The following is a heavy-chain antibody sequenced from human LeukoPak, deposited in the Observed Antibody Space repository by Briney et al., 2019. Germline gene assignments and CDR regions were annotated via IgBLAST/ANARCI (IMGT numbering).Heavy chain of an antibody. V-gene: IGHV4-31*03. Sequence: SQTLSLTCTVSGGSISSGTYYWSWIRQQPGKGLEWIGYIYYSGKTYYNPSLRSRVTISLDTSKNQFSLKLSSVTAADTAVYCCARDSAGIGRGVDPWGQGTLVTVSS. D-gene: IGHD3-10*01. CDR1: GGSISSGTYY. J-gene: IGHJ5*02. CDR3: ARDSAGIGRGVDP. CDR2: IYYSGKT.